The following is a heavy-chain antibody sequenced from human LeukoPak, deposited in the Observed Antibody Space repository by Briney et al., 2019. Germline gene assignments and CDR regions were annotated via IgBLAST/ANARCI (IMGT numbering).Heavy chain of an antibody. Sequence: ASVKVYCTASGGTFSSYAISWVRQATGQRPEWMGWMSPNSGDTGYAQKFQDRVTMTRNASISTAYMELSSLRSDDTAVYYCARGPPNWGYDYWGPGTLVTVSS. D-gene: IGHD7-27*01. CDR2: MSPNSGDT. V-gene: IGHV1-8*02. CDR3: ARGPPNWGYDY. J-gene: IGHJ4*02. CDR1: GGTFSSYA.